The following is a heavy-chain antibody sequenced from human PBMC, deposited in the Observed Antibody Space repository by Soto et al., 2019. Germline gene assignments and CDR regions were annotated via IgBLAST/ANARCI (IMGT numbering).Heavy chain of an antibody. D-gene: IGHD6-13*01. CDR1: GYTFTSYY. V-gene: IGHV1-46*03. CDR2: INPSGGST. Sequence: ASVKVSCKASGYTFTSYYMHWVRQAPGQGLEWMGIINPSGGSTSYAQKFQGRVTMTRDTSTSTVYMELSSLRSEDTAVYYCARSIASAAGIWDAFDIWGQGTMVTASS. CDR3: ARSIASAAGIWDAFDI. J-gene: IGHJ3*02.